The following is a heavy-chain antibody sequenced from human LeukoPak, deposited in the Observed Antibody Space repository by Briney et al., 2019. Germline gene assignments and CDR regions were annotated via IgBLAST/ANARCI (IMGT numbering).Heavy chain of an antibody. V-gene: IGHV4-59*01. J-gene: IGHJ4*02. CDR3: ARGLTMVRGDDRDY. CDR1: GGSTSSYY. D-gene: IGHD3-10*01. Sequence: PSETLSLTCTVSGGSTSSYYWSWIRQPPGKGLEWIGYIYYSGSTNYNPSLKSRVTISVDTSKNQFSLKLSSVTAADTAVYYCARGLTMVRGDDRDYWGQGTLVTVSS. CDR2: IYYSGST.